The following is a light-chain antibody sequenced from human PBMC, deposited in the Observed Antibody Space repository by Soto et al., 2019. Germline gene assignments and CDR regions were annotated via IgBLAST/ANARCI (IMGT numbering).Light chain of an antibody. CDR3: RAYDYSRTAFV. CDR2: GNR. Sequence: QSALTQPRPVSGILAQRATISYTGNNSNPGAGYHVRSYQQLPGAAPKLFVFGNRNRPSGVPERFSGCKSGTSASLAITGLQAEDEADDDCRAYDYSRTAFVFGGGTKVTVL. V-gene: IGLV1-40*01. CDR1: NSNPGAGYH. J-gene: IGLJ3*02.